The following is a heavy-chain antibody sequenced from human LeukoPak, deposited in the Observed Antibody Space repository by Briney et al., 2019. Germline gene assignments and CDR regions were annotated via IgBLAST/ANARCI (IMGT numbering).Heavy chain of an antibody. V-gene: IGHV1-18*04. J-gene: IGHJ4*02. CDR3: ARGGGLWLPTFGDY. CDR2: ISAYNGNT. D-gene: IGHD5-18*01. Sequence: ASVKVSCKASGYTFTSYYMHWVRQAPGQGLEWMGWISAYNGNTNYAQKLQGRVTMTTDTSTSTAYMELRSLRSDDTAVYYCARGGGLWLPTFGDYWGQGTLVTVSS. CDR1: GYTFTSYY.